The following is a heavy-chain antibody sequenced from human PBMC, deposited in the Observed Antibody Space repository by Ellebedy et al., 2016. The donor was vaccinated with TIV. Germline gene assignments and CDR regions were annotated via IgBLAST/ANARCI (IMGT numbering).Heavy chain of an antibody. CDR3: ARGTGGYLDGLGV. CDR2: INAGSGDT. Sequence: ASVKVSCXASGYIFTTYGISWVRQAPGHRLEWMGQINAGSGDTKFSQNLQDRVTMTRDTSANTAYMELSRLRFEDTAVYYCARGTGGYLDGLGVWGQGTTVTVSS. V-gene: IGHV1-3*01. D-gene: IGHD7-27*01. J-gene: IGHJ6*02. CDR1: GYIFTTYG.